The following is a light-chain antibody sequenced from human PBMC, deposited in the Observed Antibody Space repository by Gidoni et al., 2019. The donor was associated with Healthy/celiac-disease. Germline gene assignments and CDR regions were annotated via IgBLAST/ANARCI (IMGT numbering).Light chain of an antibody. Sequence: DIQLTQSPSSLSASVGDRVSIPCRASQSISSQLNWYQQKPGKVPKLLIYAASSLQGGVPSRFSGGGSGTGFTLTIRSLQPGVFATYYSQQSYSTPWTFGQGTRVEIK. J-gene: IGKJ1*01. V-gene: IGKV1-39*01. CDR1: QSISSQ. CDR2: AAS. CDR3: QQSYSTPWT.